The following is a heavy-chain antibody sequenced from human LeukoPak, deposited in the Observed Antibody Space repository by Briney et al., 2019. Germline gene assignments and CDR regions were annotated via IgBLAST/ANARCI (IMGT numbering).Heavy chain of an antibody. CDR2: VYNSGST. CDR1: GGSISSYY. CDR3: ARAPGGSSWYWYFDL. V-gene: IGHV4-4*07. J-gene: IGHJ2*01. Sequence: PSETLSLTCTASGGSISSYYWSWIRQPAGKGLEWIGRVYNSGSTNYNPSFMGRVTMSVDTSKNQFSLKPSSVTAADTAVYYCARAPGGSSWYWYFDLWGRGTLVTVSS. D-gene: IGHD6-13*01.